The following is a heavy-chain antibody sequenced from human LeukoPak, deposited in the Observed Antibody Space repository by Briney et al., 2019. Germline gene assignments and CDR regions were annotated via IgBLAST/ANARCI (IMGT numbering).Heavy chain of an antibody. J-gene: IGHJ6*03. Sequence: TSETLSLTCAVYGGSFSGYYWTWIRQPAGKGLEWIGRIYTSGSTNYNPSLKSRLTMSVDTSKTQFSLKLSSVAAADTAVYYCARERPYYYGSGSLNYYYYYCMDVWGKGTTVTISS. CDR1: GGSFSGYY. CDR2: IYTSGST. CDR3: ARERPYYYGSGSLNYYYYYCMDV. V-gene: IGHV4-4*07. D-gene: IGHD3-10*01.